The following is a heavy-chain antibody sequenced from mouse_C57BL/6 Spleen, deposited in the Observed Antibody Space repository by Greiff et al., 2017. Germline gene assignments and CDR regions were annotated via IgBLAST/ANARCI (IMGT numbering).Heavy chain of an antibody. CDR3: TRVGSSYPYWYFDV. V-gene: IGHV5-9-1*02. J-gene: IGHJ1*03. Sequence: EVKLVESGEGLVKPGGSLKLSCAASGFTFSSYAMSWVRQTPGKRLEWVAYISSGGDYIYYADTVKGRCTISRDNARNTLYLQMSSLKSEDTAIYYCTRVGSSYPYWYFDVWGTGTTVTVSS. D-gene: IGHD1-1*01. CDR1: GFTFSSYA. CDR2: ISSGGDYI.